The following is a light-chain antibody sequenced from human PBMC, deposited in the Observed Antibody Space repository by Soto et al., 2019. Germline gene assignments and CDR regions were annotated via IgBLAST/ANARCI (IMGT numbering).Light chain of an antibody. V-gene: IGLV1-44*01. Sequence: QSVLTQPPSASGTPGQRVTISCSGSSSNIGSKTVHWYQQLPGTAPNLLIYSNNQRPSGVPDRFSCSKSGTSASLAISGLQAEDEADYYCAAWDDSRNGVVFGGGTKLTVL. J-gene: IGLJ2*01. CDR3: AAWDDSRNGVV. CDR2: SNN. CDR1: SSNIGSKT.